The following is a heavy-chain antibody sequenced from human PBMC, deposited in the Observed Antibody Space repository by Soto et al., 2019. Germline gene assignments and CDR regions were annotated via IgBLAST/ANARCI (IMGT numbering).Heavy chain of an antibody. V-gene: IGHV3-30-3*01. J-gene: IGHJ4*02. D-gene: IGHD6-6*01. Sequence: GGSLRLSCAASGFTFSSYAMHWVRQAPGKGLEWVAVISYGGSNKYYADSVKGRFTISRDNSKNTLYLQMNSLRAEDTAVYYCARDLRSSSGFDYWGQGTLVTVSS. CDR1: GFTFSSYA. CDR3: ARDLRSSSGFDY. CDR2: ISYGGSNK.